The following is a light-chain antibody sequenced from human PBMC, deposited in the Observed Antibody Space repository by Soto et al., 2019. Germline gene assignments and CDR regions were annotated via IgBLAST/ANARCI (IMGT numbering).Light chain of an antibody. CDR1: QSVDSSF. V-gene: IGKV3-20*01. CDR3: QQYVSSVT. CDR2: GAS. J-gene: IGKJ1*01. Sequence: EIVLTQSPGFLSLSPGERATLSCRASQSVDSSFFAWYQQKPGQAPRLLIYGASKSATDIPDRFSGSGSGTDFTLTISRLEPEDFAVYYCQQYVSSVTFGQGTKVEIK.